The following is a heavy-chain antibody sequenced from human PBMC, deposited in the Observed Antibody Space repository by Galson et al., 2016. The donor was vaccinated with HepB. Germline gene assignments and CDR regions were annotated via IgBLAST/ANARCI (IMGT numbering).Heavy chain of an antibody. J-gene: IGHJ5*02. CDR3: ARQIVVVVAATQGVDWFDP. V-gene: IGHV6-1*01. CDR1: GDSVSSNSAT. CDR2: TYYRSKWYN. Sequence: CAISGDSVSSNSATWNWIRQSPSRGLEWLGRTYYRSKWYNDYALSVKSRITINPDTSKNQFSLKLNSVTAADTAVYYCARQIVVVVAATQGVDWFDPWGQGTLVTVSS. D-gene: IGHD2-15*01.